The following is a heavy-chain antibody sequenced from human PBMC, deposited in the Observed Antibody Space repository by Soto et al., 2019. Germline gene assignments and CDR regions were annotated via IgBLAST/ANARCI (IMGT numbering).Heavy chain of an antibody. D-gene: IGHD2-8*02. CDR2: ITSTGSTR. CDR3: ARGYCTSSACHWNFDY. V-gene: IGHV3-48*03. J-gene: IGHJ4*02. CDR1: GFTFSSYE. Sequence: PGGSLRLSCAASGFTFSSYEMNWVRQAPGKGLEWVSDITSTGSTRYYADSVKGRFTISRDNAKNSLYLQMNSLRAEDTAVYYCARGYCTSSACHWNFDYWGEGTL.